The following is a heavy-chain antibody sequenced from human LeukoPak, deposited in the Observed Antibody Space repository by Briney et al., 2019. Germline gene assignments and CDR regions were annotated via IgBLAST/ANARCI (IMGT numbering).Heavy chain of an antibody. CDR1: GFTVTSYA. V-gene: IGHV3-23*01. CDR3: AKERLGGNYGDYAVDY. D-gene: IGHD4-17*01. Sequence: GGSLRLSCAASGFTVTSYAMGWVRQAPGKGLEWVSSVSGSGDGTYYADSVKGRFTISRDNSKKTLDLHMDSLRAEDTAVYYCAKERLGGNYGDYAVDYWGQGTMVTVSS. J-gene: IGHJ4*02. CDR2: VSGSGDGT.